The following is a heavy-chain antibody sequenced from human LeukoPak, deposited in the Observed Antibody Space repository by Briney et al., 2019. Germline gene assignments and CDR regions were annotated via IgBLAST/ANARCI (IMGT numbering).Heavy chain of an antibody. Sequence: GGSLRLSSAVSGFNFSTYAMMWVRQTPGKGLEWVSTIGQIDNTYYADSVKGRFTISRDTSKNTLYLQMNSLRGEDTAIYFCAKYSRTGDPFDYWGQGTLVAVSS. J-gene: IGHJ4*02. CDR3: AKYSRTGDPFDY. CDR1: GFNFSTYA. CDR2: IGQIDNT. D-gene: IGHD7-27*01. V-gene: IGHV3-23*01.